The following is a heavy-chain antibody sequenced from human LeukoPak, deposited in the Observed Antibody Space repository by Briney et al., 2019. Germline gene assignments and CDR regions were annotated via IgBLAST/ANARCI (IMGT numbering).Heavy chain of an antibody. J-gene: IGHJ5*02. CDR3: ASSITMIVVDSKGTSYNWFDP. CDR2: ISAYNGNT. V-gene: IGHV1-18*01. CDR1: GYTFTSYG. D-gene: IGHD3-22*01. Sequence: ASVKVSCKASGYTFTSYGISWVRQAPGQGLEWVGWISAYNGNTNYAQKLQGRVTMTTDTSTSTAYMELSSLRSEDTAVYYCASSITMIVVDSKGTSYNWFDPWGQGTLVTVSS.